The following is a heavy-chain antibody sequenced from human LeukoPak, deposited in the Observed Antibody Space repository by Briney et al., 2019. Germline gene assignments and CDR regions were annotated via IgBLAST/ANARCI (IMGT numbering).Heavy chain of an antibody. CDR1: GGTFSSYA. CDR3: ARSQAVVTPLWYFDL. J-gene: IGHJ2*01. V-gene: IGHV1-69*13. D-gene: IGHD4-23*01. Sequence: SVKVSCKASGGTFSSYAISWVRQAPGQGLEWMGGIIPIFGTANYAQKPQARVTITADESTSTAYMELSSLRSEDTAVYYCARSQAVVTPLWYFDLWGRGTLVTVSS. CDR2: IIPIFGTA.